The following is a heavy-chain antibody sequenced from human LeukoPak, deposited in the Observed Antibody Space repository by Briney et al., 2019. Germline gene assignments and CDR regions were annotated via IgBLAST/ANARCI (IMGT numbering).Heavy chain of an antibody. D-gene: IGHD3-22*01. CDR2: ISSSGSTI. V-gene: IGHV3-11*01. Sequence: GGSLRLSCAASGFTFSDYYMSRIRQAPGKELEWVSYISSSGSTIYYADSVKGRFTISRDNAKNSLYLQMNSLRAEDTAVYYCARDQSDDTIDYWGQGTLVTVSS. CDR1: GFTFSDYY. CDR3: ARDQSDDTIDY. J-gene: IGHJ4*02.